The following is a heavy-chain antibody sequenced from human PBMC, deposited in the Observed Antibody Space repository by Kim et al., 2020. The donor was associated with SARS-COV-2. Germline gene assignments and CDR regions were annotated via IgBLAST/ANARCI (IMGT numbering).Heavy chain of an antibody. CDR2: IYYSGST. V-gene: IGHV4-39*07. CDR3: ARQLLFPHYYYGMDV. J-gene: IGHJ6*02. CDR1: GGSISSSSYY. Sequence: SETLSLTCTVSGGSISSSSYYWGWIRQPPGKGLEWIGSIYYSGSTYYNPSLKSRVTISVDTSKNQFSLKLSSVTAADTAVYYCARQLLFPHYYYGMDVWGQGATVTVSS. D-gene: IGHD2-2*01.